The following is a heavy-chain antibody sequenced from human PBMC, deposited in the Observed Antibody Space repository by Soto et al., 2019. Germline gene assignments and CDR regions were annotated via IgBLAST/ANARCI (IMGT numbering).Heavy chain of an antibody. J-gene: IGHJ5*01. D-gene: IGHD3-22*01. CDR2: IAYDGSKT. CDR3: ARWVGVSMFDNSGKYDS. V-gene: IGHV3-30*03. Sequence: QVQLVESGGGVVQPGRSLRLTCAASGFTFSSNGMHWVRQAPGKGLEWVALIAYDGSKTYYGDSVRGRFTISRDNSENTLFLQMNSLRAEDTAVYYCARWVGVSMFDNSGKYDSWGQGTLVTVSS. CDR1: GFTFSSNG.